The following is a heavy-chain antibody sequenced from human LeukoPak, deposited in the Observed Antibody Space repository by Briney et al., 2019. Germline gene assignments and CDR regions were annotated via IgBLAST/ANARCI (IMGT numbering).Heavy chain of an antibody. CDR2: IIPILGIA. J-gene: IGHJ4*02. V-gene: IGHV1-69*04. Sequence: GASVKVSCKASGGTFSSYAISWVRQAPGQGLEWMGRIIPILGIANYAQKFQGRVTITADKSTSTAYMELRSLRSDDTAVYYCARAARGTFDYWGQGTLVTVSS. CDR1: GGTFSSYA. CDR3: ARAARGTFDY.